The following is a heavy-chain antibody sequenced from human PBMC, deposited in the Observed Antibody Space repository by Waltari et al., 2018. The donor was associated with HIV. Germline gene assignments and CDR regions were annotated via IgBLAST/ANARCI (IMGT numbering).Heavy chain of an antibody. CDR1: GYTFTNYD. Sequence: QVQLVQSGAEVRKPGASVKVSCKASGYTFTNYDINWVRQAPGQGLEWMGWINPNSGNTGYEQKFQGRVTMTRDTSRSTAYMELTSLTSEDTAVYHCSRGRGYSYGYSDLWGQGTLVTVSS. CDR2: INPNSGNT. CDR3: SRGRGYSYGYSDL. J-gene: IGHJ4*02. D-gene: IGHD5-18*01. V-gene: IGHV1-8*01.